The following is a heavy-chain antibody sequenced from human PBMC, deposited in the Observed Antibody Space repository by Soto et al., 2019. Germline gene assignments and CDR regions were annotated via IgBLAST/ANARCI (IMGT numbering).Heavy chain of an antibody. CDR1: GYTFTSYG. Sequence: ASVKVSCKASGYTFTSYGISWVRQAPGQGLEWMGWISAYNGNTNYAQKLQGRVTMTTDTSTSTAYMELRSLRSDDTAVYYCARDGAYIWGSYLYPFDYWGQGTLVTVSS. J-gene: IGHJ4*02. D-gene: IGHD3-16*02. V-gene: IGHV1-18*01. CDR2: ISAYNGNT. CDR3: ARDGAYIWGSYLYPFDY.